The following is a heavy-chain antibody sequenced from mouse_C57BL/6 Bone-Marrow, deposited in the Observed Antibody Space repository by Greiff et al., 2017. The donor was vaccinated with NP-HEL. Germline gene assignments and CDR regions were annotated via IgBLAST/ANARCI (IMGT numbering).Heavy chain of an antibody. D-gene: IGHD1-3*01. CDR2: ISDGGSYT. J-gene: IGHJ3*01. CDR1: GFTFSSYA. CDR3: ARPDIAWGFAC. V-gene: IGHV5-4*03. Sequence: EVKLMESGGGLVKPGGSLKLSCAASGFTFSSYAMSWVRQTPEKRLEWVATISDGGSYTYYPDNVKGRFTISRDNAKNNLYLQMSHLKSEDTAMYYCARPDIAWGFACWGQGTLVTVSA.